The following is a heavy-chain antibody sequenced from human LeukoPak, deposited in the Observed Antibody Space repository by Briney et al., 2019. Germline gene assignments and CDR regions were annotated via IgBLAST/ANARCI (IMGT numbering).Heavy chain of an antibody. J-gene: IGHJ6*03. CDR2: ISSSSSYI. CDR3: ARGSRAITGLLDYMDV. D-gene: IGHD3-16*01. Sequence: GGSLRLSCAASGFTVSSNYMSWVRQAPGKGLEWVSSISSSSSYIYYADSVKGRFTISRDNAKNSLYLQMNSLRAEDTAVYYCARGSRAITGLLDYMDVWGKGTTVTVSS. CDR1: GFTVSSNY. V-gene: IGHV3-21*01.